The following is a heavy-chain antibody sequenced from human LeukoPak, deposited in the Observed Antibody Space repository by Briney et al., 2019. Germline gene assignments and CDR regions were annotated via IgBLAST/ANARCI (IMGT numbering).Heavy chain of an antibody. V-gene: IGHV3-21*01. Sequence: GGSLRLSCAASGFTFSSYSMNWVRQAPGKGLEWVSSISSSSSYIYYADSVKGRFTISRDNAKNSLYLQMSSLRPEDTAVYYCATYTHWVAGDVWGQGTTVTVSS. J-gene: IGHJ6*02. D-gene: IGHD3-16*01. CDR1: GFTFSSYS. CDR3: ATYTHWVAGDV. CDR2: ISSSSSYI.